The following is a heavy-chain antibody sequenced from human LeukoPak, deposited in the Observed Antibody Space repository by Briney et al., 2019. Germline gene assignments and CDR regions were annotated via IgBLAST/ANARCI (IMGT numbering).Heavy chain of an antibody. D-gene: IGHD6-13*01. CDR1: GFTFSSFA. V-gene: IGHV3-33*01. J-gene: IGHJ4*02. CDR3: ARDRYSSMWSVFEY. Sequence: GGSLRLSCAASGFTFSSFAMHWVRQSPGKGLEWVAVIWYDGSNKLYADSVKGRFTISRDNSRNTLYLQMNSLSAEDTAVYYCARDRYSSMWSVFEYWGQGALVTVSS. CDR2: IWYDGSNK.